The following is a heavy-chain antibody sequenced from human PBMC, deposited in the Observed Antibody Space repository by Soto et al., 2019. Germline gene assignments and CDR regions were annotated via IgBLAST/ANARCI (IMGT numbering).Heavy chain of an antibody. Sequence: SVKVSCKASGGTFSSYAISWVRQAPGQGLEWMGGIIPIFGTANYAQKFQGRVTITADESTSTAYMELSSLRSEDTAVYYCARPVYGDSAVGNAFDIWGQGTMVTVSS. J-gene: IGHJ3*02. CDR2: IIPIFGTA. CDR3: ARPVYGDSAVGNAFDI. V-gene: IGHV1-69*13. CDR1: GGTFSSYA. D-gene: IGHD4-17*01.